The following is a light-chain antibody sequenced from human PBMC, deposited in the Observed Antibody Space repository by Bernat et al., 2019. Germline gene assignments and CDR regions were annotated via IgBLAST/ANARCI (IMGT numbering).Light chain of an antibody. J-gene: IGKJ4*01. CDR2: DAS. V-gene: IGKV3-11*01. CDR3: QQRSDWPLS. Sequence: EIVLTQSPVTLSLSPGETATISCRASQRTRTYLSWYQQKPGQAPRLLIYDASNRAIDIPDRFSGSGSGTDFTLTIASLEPDDSAVYYCQQRSDWPLSFGGGTKVGIK. CDR1: QRTRTY.